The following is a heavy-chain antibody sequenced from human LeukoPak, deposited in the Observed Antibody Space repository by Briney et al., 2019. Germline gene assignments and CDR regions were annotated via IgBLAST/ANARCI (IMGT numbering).Heavy chain of an antibody. J-gene: IGHJ5*02. Sequence: SQTLSLTCAVYGGSFSGYYWSWIRQPPGKGLEWIGEINHSGSTNYNPSLKSRVTISVDTSKNQFSLKLSSVTAADTAVYYCARIMVYASGWLDPWGQGTLVTVSS. CDR3: ARIMVYASGWLDP. CDR2: INHSGST. D-gene: IGHD2-8*01. V-gene: IGHV4-34*01. CDR1: GGSFSGYY.